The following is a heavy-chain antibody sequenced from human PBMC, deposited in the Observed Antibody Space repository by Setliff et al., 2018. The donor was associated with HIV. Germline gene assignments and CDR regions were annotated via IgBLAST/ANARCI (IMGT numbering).Heavy chain of an antibody. Sequence: SLRLSCVVSGFSFEKFWMNWVRQAPGKGLEWVANIKQDGSEKYYVDSVKGRFTISRDNAKNSLYLQMNSLRAEDTAVYYCARDVAYGSGSYNWFDPWGQGTLVTVSS. CDR1: GFSFEKFW. CDR2: IKQDGSEK. J-gene: IGHJ5*02. D-gene: IGHD3-10*01. CDR3: ARDVAYGSGSYNWFDP. V-gene: IGHV3-7*03.